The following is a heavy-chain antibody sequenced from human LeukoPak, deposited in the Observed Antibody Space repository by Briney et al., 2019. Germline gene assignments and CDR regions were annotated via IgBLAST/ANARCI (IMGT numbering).Heavy chain of an antibody. CDR1: GGSISSSSYY. J-gene: IGHJ4*02. V-gene: IGHV4-39*07. CDR2: IYYSGST. D-gene: IGHD3-22*01. CDR3: ARDNYNDSSGVFDY. Sequence: KASETLSLTCTVSGGSISSSSYYWGWIRQPPGKGLEWIGSIYYSGSTYYNPSLKSRVTITVDTSKNQFSLKLSSVTAADTAVYYCARDNYNDSSGVFDYWGQGTLVTVSS.